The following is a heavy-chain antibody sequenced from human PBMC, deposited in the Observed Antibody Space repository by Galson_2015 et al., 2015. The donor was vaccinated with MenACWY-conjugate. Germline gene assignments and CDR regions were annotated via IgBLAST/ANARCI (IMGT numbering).Heavy chain of an antibody. D-gene: IGHD1-26*01. J-gene: IGHJ4*02. V-gene: IGHV3-74*01. Sequence: SLRLSCAASGFIFNTYWMHWVRQAPGKGLVWVSRINPGGSSTTYADSVKDRFTISSDNAKNTLYLQMNSLRPEDTAVFYCAKSRGASFYFDSWGQGTLVTVSP. CDR1: GFIFNTYW. CDR3: AKSRGASFYFDS. CDR2: INPGGSST.